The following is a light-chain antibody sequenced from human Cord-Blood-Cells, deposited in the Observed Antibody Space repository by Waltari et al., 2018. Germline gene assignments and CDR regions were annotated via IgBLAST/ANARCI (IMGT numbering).Light chain of an antibody. CDR1: SGSIASNY. CDR2: EDN. J-gene: IGLJ2*01. CDR3: QSYDSSNQRI. Sequence: NFMLTQPHSVSESPGKTVTIYCTGSSGSIASNYVQWYQQRPGRAPTTVIYEDNQRPAGVPDRFSGSLDSSSNSASLTISGLKTEDEADYYCQSYDSSNQRIFGGGTKLTVL. V-gene: IGLV6-57*02.